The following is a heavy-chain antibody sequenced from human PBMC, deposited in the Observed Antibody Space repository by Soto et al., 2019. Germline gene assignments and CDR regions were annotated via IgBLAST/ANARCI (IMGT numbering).Heavy chain of an antibody. CDR1: GGSISSSSYY. J-gene: IGHJ4*02. CDR3: ARRSGGWYYFDY. Sequence: SETLSLTCTVSGGSISSSSYYWGWIRQPPGEGLEWIGSIYYSGSTYYNPSLKSRVTISVDTSKNQFSLKLSSVTAADTAVYYCARRSGGWYYFDYWGQGTLVTVSS. D-gene: IGHD6-19*01. V-gene: IGHV4-39*01. CDR2: IYYSGST.